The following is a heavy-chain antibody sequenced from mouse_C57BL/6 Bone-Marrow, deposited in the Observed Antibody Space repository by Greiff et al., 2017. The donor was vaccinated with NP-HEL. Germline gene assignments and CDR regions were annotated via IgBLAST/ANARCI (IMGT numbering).Heavy chain of an antibody. CDR2: ISSGSSTI. J-gene: IGHJ1*03. CDR1: GFTFSDYG. Sequence: EVKLMESGGGLVKPGGSLKLSCAASGFTFSDYGMHWVRQAPEKGLEWVAYISSGSSTIYYADTVKGRFTISRDNAKNTLFLQMTSLRSEDTAMYYCARQVVYWYFDVWGTGTTVTVSS. V-gene: IGHV5-17*01. D-gene: IGHD1-1*01. CDR3: ARQVVYWYFDV.